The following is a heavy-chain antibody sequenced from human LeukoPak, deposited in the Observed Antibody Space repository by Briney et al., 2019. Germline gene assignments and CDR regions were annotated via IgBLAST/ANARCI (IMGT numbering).Heavy chain of an antibody. Sequence: SETLSLTCAVYGGSFSGYYWSWIRQHPGKGLEWIGHIYYSGTTYNNPSLESRVTISVDTSKNQFSLKLSSVTAADTAVYYCARYGSNAHDYWGQGTLVTVSS. D-gene: IGHD4-23*01. CDR2: IYYSGTT. CDR3: ARYGSNAHDY. J-gene: IGHJ4*02. CDR1: GGSFSGYY. V-gene: IGHV4-31*11.